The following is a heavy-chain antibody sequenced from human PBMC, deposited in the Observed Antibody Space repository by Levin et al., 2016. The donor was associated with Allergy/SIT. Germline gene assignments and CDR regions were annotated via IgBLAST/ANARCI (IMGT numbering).Heavy chain of an antibody. CDR3: ARSGVGGATYAFDI. D-gene: IGHD1-26*01. V-gene: IGHV1-2*02. CDR2: INPNSGGT. CDR1: GYTFTGYY. J-gene: IGHJ3*02. Sequence: ASVKVSCKASGYTFTGYYMHWVRQAPGQGLEWMGWINPNSGGTNYAQKFQGRVTMTRDTSISTAYMELSRLRSDDTAVYYCARSGVGGATYAFDIWGQGTMVTVSS.